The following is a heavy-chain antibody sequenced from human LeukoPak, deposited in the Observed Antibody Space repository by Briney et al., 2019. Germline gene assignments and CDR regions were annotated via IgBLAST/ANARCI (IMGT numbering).Heavy chain of an antibody. CDR3: ARVSRGPHPYYYDSSGYMDY. V-gene: IGHV3-53*01. J-gene: IGHJ4*02. Sequence: RTGGSLRLSCAASGFTVSSNYMSWVRQAPGKGLEWVSVIYSGGSTYYAGSVKGRFTISRDNSKNTLYLQMNSLRAEDTAVYYCARVSRGPHPYYYDSSGYMDYWGQGTLVTVSS. CDR2: IYSGGST. D-gene: IGHD3-22*01. CDR1: GFTVSSNY.